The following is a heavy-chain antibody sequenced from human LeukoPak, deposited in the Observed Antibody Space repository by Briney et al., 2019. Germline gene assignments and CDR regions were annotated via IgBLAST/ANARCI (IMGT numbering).Heavy chain of an antibody. CDR2: IHPSGGNT. CDR3: ARSPYAVTTPGEFDF. V-gene: IGHV1-46*01. J-gene: IGHJ4*02. Sequence: ASVKVSCKASGYTFTSYGISWVRQAPGQGPEWMGIIHPSGGNTGYAQEFQGRVTMTRDMSTSTVYMELSSLIPEDTAVYYCARSPYAVTTPGEFDFWGQGTLVTVSS. D-gene: IGHD4-17*01. CDR1: GYTFTSYG.